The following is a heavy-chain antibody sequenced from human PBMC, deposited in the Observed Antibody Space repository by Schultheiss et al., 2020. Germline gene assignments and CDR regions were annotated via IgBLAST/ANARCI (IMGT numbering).Heavy chain of an antibody. V-gene: IGHV3-30-3*01. J-gene: IGHJ6*02. Sequence: WGSLRLSCAASGFTFSSYAMHWVRQAPGKGLEWVAVISYDGSNKYYADSVKGRFTISRDNSKNTLYLQMNSLRAEDTAVYYCARESSDFDWLLSTLYYYGMDVWGQGTTVTVSS. CDR1: GFTFSSYA. D-gene: IGHD3-9*01. CDR3: ARESSDFDWLLSTLYYYGMDV. CDR2: ISYDGSNK.